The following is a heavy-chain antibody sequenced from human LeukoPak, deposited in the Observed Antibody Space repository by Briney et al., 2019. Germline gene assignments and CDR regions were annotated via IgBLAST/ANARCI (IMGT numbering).Heavy chain of an antibody. CDR2: TTPIFGSA. Sequence: SVTVSFKASGGTFTNYAVGWVRQAPGKGLEWMGGTTPIFGSAEYAQNFQGRVTVRTDESTSTAYMEMNSLRAEDTAVYYCARESVVPPPLDYWGQGTLVTVSS. J-gene: IGHJ4*02. D-gene: IGHD2-2*01. CDR3: ARESVVPPPLDY. CDR1: GGTFTNYA. V-gene: IGHV1-69*05.